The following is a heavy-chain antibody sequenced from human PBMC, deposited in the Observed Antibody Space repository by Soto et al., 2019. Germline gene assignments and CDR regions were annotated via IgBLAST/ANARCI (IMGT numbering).Heavy chain of an antibody. V-gene: IGHV1-69*13. J-gene: IGHJ6*02. CDR2: IIPIFGTA. D-gene: IGHD3-22*01. CDR3: AREHDSSGYYYGGHGMDV. Sequence: SVKVSCKASGGTFSSYAISWVRQAPGQGLEWMGGIIPIFGTANYAQKFQGRVTITADESTSTAYMGLSSLRSEDTAVYYCAREHDSSGYYYGGHGMDVWGQGTTVTVSS. CDR1: GGTFSSYA.